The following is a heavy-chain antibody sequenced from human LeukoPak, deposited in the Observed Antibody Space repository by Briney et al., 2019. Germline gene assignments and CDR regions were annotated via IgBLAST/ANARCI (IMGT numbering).Heavy chain of an antibody. Sequence: PGGSLRLSCAASGFTFSSYGMHWVRQAPGKGLEWVAFIRYDGSNKYYADSVKGRFTISRDNSKNTLYLQMNSLRAEDTAVYYCARDLGPYCSSNSCYVNWFDPWGQGTLVTVSS. CDR1: GFTFSSYG. CDR2: IRYDGSNK. J-gene: IGHJ5*02. CDR3: ARDLGPYCSSNSCYVNWFDP. D-gene: IGHD2-2*01. V-gene: IGHV3-30*02.